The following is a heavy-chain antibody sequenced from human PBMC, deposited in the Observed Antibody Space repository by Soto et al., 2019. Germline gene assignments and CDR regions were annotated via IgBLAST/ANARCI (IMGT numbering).Heavy chain of an antibody. Sequence: QVQLVQSGAEVKKPEASVKVSCKASGYTFTTYYMHWVRQAPGQGLEWMGIINPSGGSTSYAQKFQGRVTMTRDTSTSTVYMELSSLRSEDTAVYYCARVYCSGGSCYGIDYWGQGTLLTVSS. V-gene: IGHV1-46*01. CDR3: ARVYCSGGSCYGIDY. CDR1: GYTFTTYY. D-gene: IGHD2-15*01. CDR2: INPSGGST. J-gene: IGHJ4*02.